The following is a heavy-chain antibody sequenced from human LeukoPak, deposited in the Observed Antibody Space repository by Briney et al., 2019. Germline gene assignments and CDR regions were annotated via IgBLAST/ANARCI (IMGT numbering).Heavy chain of an antibody. CDR3: ARHSPRRIAVAGTTWWFDP. CDR2: ICYSGTT. V-gene: IGHV4-59*08. J-gene: IGHJ5*01. CDR1: GGSISNYC. D-gene: IGHD6-19*01. Sequence: PSETLSLTCTVSGGSISNYCWSWIRQPPGKGLEWLGHICYSGTTNYNPSLKSRVTISVDRSKNQFSLKLISVTAADTAVYYCARHSPRRIAVAGTTWWFDPWGQGTLVTVSS.